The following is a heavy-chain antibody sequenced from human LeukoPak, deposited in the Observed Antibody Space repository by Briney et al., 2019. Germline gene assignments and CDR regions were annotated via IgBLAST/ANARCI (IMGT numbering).Heavy chain of an antibody. CDR3: VRGQYFDWPTDY. Sequence: GASVKVSCKASGGTFSSYAISWVRQAPGQGLEWMGGIIPIFGTANYAQKFQGRVTITTDESTSTAYMELSSLRSEDTAVYYCVRGQYFDWPTDYWGQGTLVTVSS. D-gene: IGHD3-9*01. CDR1: GGTFSSYA. V-gene: IGHV1-69*05. CDR2: IIPIFGTA. J-gene: IGHJ4*02.